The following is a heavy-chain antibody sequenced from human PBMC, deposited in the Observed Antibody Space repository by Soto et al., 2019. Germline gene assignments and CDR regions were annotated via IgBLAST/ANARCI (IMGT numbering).Heavy chain of an antibody. CDR3: VRGWPTCSSTSCYTDAFDI. CDR1: SGSISSSGW. Sequence: SETLSLTCAVSSGSISSSGWWSWVRQPPGKGLEWIGEIYHSGSTNYNPSLKSRVTISVDKSKNQFSLKLSSVTAADTAVYYCVRGWPTCSSTSCYTDAFDIWGQGTMLTVSS. CDR2: IYHSGST. D-gene: IGHD2-2*02. V-gene: IGHV4-4*02. J-gene: IGHJ3*02.